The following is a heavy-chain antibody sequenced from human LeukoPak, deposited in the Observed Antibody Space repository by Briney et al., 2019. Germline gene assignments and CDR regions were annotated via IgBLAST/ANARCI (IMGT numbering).Heavy chain of an antibody. CDR2: IYATGST. V-gene: IGHV4-4*07. Sequence: SETLSLTCSVSGGSISSYSWTWIRQPAGKGLEWIGRIYATGSTNFNPSLKSRVTMSVDTSKSQFSLNLSSVTAADTAVYYCAGAPAGSSKYEYWGQGILVTVSS. J-gene: IGHJ4*02. D-gene: IGHD6-13*01. CDR3: AGAPAGSSKYEY. CDR1: GGSISSYS.